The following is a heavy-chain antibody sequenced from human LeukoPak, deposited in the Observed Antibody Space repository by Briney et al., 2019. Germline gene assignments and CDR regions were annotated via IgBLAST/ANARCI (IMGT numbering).Heavy chain of an antibody. Sequence: SVKVSCKASGGTFSSYAISWVRQAPGQGLEWMGGIIPIFGTANYAQKFQGRVVITTDESTSTAYMELSSLRSEDTAVYYCARSNYGGKRWFDPWGQGTLVIVSS. CDR3: ARSNYGGKRWFDP. CDR1: GGTFSSYA. D-gene: IGHD2-21*01. V-gene: IGHV1-69*05. J-gene: IGHJ5*02. CDR2: IIPIFGTA.